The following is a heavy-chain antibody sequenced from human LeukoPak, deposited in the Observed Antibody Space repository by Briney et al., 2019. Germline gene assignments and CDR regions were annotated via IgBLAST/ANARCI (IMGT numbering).Heavy chain of an antibody. CDR2: IIPVFGTA. V-gene: IGHV1-69*05. J-gene: IGHJ6*03. CDR3: ASQVGAYYYYMDV. CDR1: GGTFSSYA. Sequence: SVKVSCKASGGTFSSYAISWVRQAPGQGLEWMGGIIPVFGTANYAQKFQGRVTITTDESTSTAYMELSSLRSEDTAVYYCASQVGAYYYYMDVWGKGTTVTVSS. D-gene: IGHD1-26*01.